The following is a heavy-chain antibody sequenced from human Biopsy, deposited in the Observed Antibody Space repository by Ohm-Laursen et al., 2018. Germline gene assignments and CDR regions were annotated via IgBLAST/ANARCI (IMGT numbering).Heavy chain of an antibody. D-gene: IGHD1-20*01. CDR3: AKDLRNNNWVVEN. J-gene: IGHJ4*02. CDR1: GFSFSSHG. V-gene: IGHV3-30*18. CDR2: ISDDGRNK. Sequence: SLRLSCAASGFSFSSHGMHWVRQAPGKGLEWVAVISDDGRNKYYIDSVRGRFTISRDNSKNTLYLQMNNLRAEDTAVFYCAKDLRNNNWVVENWGQGTLVTVSS.